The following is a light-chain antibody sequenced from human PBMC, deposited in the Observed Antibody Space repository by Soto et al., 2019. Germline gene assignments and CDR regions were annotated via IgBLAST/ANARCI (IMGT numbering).Light chain of an antibody. CDR2: GAS. Sequence: EIVMTQSPATLSVSPGERATLSCRASQSVSSNLAWYQQKPGQVPTLLIYGASASAPGIPARFSGSGSGTAFTLTISSLQSEAFAVYYCQQSYSTLALTFGGGTKVEIK. CDR3: QQSYSTLALT. V-gene: IGKV3-15*01. CDR1: QSVSSN. J-gene: IGKJ4*01.